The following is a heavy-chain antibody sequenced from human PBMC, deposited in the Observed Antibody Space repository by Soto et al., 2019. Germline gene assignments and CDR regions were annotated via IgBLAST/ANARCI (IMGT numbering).Heavy chain of an antibody. V-gene: IGHV3-23*01. Sequence: EVQLLESGGGVVQPGGSLRLSCAASGFTFSSYAMSWVRQAPGKGLEWVSAISGSGGSTYYAASVKGRVTISRYISKNTLYLQMKSVRAGDTAVYYCAKEQQLVSDYWGQGTLVTVSS. CDR3: AKEQQLVSDY. J-gene: IGHJ4*02. D-gene: IGHD6-13*01. CDR1: GFTFSSYA. CDR2: ISGSGGST.